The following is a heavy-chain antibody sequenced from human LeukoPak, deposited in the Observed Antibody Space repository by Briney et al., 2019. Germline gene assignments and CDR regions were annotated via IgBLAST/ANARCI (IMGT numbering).Heavy chain of an antibody. Sequence: PSETLSLTCAVCGGSFSGYYWSWLRQPPGKGREWIGEINHSGSTNYNPSLKSRVTISVDTSKNQFSLKLSSVTAADTAVYYCASRPTLGYCSSTSCLDYWGQGTLVTVSS. CDR2: INHSGST. CDR1: GGSFSGYY. J-gene: IGHJ4*02. V-gene: IGHV4-34*01. D-gene: IGHD2-2*01. CDR3: ASRPTLGYCSSTSCLDY.